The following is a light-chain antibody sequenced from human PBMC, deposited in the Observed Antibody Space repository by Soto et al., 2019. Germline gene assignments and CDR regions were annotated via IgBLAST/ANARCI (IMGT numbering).Light chain of an antibody. CDR3: HQRSNWPLT. J-gene: IGKJ4*01. V-gene: IGKV3-11*01. CDR2: DAS. Sequence: EIVLTQSPVTLSLSPGERATLSCRASQSVFSSLAWYQQKPGQAPRLLIYDASTRATAIPARFRGSGSGTDFTLTISSLEPEDFAVYYCHQRSNWPLTFGGGTKVEI. CDR1: QSVFSS.